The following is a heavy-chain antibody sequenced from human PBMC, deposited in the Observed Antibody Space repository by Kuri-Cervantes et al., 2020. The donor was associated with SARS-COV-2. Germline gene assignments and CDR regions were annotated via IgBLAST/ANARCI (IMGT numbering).Heavy chain of an antibody. Sequence: ASVKVSCKASGYTFTSYYMHWVRQAPGQGLEWMGWINPNSGGTNYAQKFQGRVTMTRDTSISTAYMELSRLRSDDTAVYYCARGGKYQLLYRCEYYFDYWGQGTLVTVSS. CDR2: INPNSGGT. J-gene: IGHJ4*02. CDR1: GYTFTSYY. V-gene: IGHV1-2*02. D-gene: IGHD2-2*02. CDR3: ARGGKYQLLYRCEYYFDY.